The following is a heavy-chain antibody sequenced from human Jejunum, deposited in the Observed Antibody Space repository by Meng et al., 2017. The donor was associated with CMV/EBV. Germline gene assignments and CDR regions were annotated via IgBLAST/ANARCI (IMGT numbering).Heavy chain of an antibody. D-gene: IGHD5-12*01. V-gene: IGHV5-51*01. CDR1: GFSFPTWW. Sequence: CKGSGFSFPTWWIGWVRQMPGKGLEWMGFIYPSDSDTRYSPSFQGQVTISADKFSDTAYLQWNSLKASDSAMYYCARREWLQNVGFDSWGQGTLVTVSS. CDR3: ARREWLQNVGFDS. CDR2: IYPSDSDT. J-gene: IGHJ4*02.